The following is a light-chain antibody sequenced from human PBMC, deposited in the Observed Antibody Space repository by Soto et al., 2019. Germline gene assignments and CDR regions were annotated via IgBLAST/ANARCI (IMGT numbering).Light chain of an antibody. CDR1: QSISSW. Sequence: DIQMTQSPSTLSASVGDRVTITCRASQSISSWLAWYQQKPGKAPKLLIYKASSLESGVPSRLSGSGSGTEFTLTISSLQPDEFATYYCQQYNSYSYTFGQGTKREIK. J-gene: IGKJ2*01. CDR2: KAS. V-gene: IGKV1-5*03. CDR3: QQYNSYSYT.